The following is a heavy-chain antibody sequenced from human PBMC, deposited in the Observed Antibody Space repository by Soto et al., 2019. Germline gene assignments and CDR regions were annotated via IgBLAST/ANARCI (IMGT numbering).Heavy chain of an antibody. CDR3: AXXGDSTVVTNWLDP. J-gene: IGHJ5*02. CDR2: IIPIFGTA. D-gene: IGHD4-17*01. Sequence: SVKVSCKASGGTFSSYAISWVRQAPGQGLEWMGGIIPIFGTANYAQKFQGRVTITXXESTSTAYMELSSLRSEDTAVYYCAXXGDSTVVTNWLDPWGQGILVTVSS. V-gene: IGHV1-69*13. CDR1: GGTFSSYA.